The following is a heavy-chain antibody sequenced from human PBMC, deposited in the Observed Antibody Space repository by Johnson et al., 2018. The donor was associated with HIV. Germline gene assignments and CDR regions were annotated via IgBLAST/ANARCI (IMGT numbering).Heavy chain of an antibody. Sequence: QMQLVESGGGVVQPGRSLRLSCAASGFTFSTYAIHWVRQAPGKGLEWVAIISYDGSTKYYADSVKGRFTISRDNSKKSLYVQMNTLRAEDTAVYYCARDQRGGYSYGDAFDFWGQGTVVTVSS. J-gene: IGHJ3*01. CDR1: GFTFSTYA. CDR3: ARDQRGGYSYGDAFDF. V-gene: IGHV3-30-3*01. CDR2: ISYDGSTK. D-gene: IGHD5-18*01.